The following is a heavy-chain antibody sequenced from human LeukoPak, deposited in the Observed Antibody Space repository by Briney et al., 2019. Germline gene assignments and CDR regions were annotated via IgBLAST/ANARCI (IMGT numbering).Heavy chain of an antibody. Sequence: DPGGSLRLSCAASGFSFTIYAMSWVRQAPGKGLEWVSAISPGGDTIYYLDSVKGRFTISRDNSKNTLYLQMNSLRAEDTAVYYCASRATVVGPAPFDHWGQGTLVTVSS. CDR1: GFSFTIYA. D-gene: IGHD4-23*01. CDR2: ISPGGDTI. V-gene: IGHV3-23*01. CDR3: ASRATVVGPAPFDH. J-gene: IGHJ4*02.